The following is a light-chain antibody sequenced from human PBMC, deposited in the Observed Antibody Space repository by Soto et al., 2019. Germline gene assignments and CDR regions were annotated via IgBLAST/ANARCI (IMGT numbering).Light chain of an antibody. CDR1: QTVSSSF. V-gene: IGKV3-20*01. J-gene: IGKJ1*01. CDR3: QRYGSSGT. CDR2: AAS. Sequence: EIVLPQSPGTLSLSPRERATFSCRASQTVSSSFLAWYQQTPGQAPRLLIYAASNRATGIPDRFSGSGSGTDFTLTISRLEPEDFAVYYCQRYGSSGTFGQGTKVDIK.